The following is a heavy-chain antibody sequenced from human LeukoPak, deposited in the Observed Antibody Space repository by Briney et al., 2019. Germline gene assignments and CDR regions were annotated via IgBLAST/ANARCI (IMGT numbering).Heavy chain of an antibody. CDR1: GFTFGSYE. J-gene: IGHJ6*02. CDR2: ISSSGSTI. V-gene: IGHV3-48*03. D-gene: IGHD6-13*01. CDR3: ARQLVSPYYYGMDV. Sequence: GGSLRLSCAASGFTFGSYEMNWVRQAPGKGLEWVSDISSSGSTIYYADSVKGRFTISRDNAKNSLHLQMNSLRAEDTAVYYCARQLVSPYYYGMDVLGQGTTVTVSS.